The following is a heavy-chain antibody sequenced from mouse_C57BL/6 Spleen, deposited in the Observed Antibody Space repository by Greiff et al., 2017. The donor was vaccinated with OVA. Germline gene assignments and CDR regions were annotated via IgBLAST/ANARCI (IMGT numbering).Heavy chain of an antibody. D-gene: IGHD1-1*01. J-gene: IGHJ1*03. Sequence: EVKLMESGPGLVKPSQSLSLTCSVTGYSITSGYYWNWIRQFPGNKLEWMGYISYDGSNNYNPSLKNRISITRDTSKNQFFLKLNSVTTEDTATYYCARDYYRGYFDVWGTGTTVTVSS. V-gene: IGHV3-6*01. CDR1: GYSITSGYY. CDR2: ISYDGSN. CDR3: ARDYYRGYFDV.